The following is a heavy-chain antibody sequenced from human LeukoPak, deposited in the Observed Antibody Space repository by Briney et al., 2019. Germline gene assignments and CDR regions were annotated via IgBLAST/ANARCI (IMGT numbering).Heavy chain of an antibody. CDR2: IYYSGST. V-gene: IGHV4-59*01. CDR3: ARGTDTAMASANGMDV. Sequence: SETLSLTCTVPGGSISSYYWSWIRQPPGKGLEWIGYIYYSGSTNYNPSLKSRVTISVDTSKNQFSLKLSSVTAADTAVYYCARGTDTAMASANGMDVWGQGTTVTVSS. J-gene: IGHJ6*02. D-gene: IGHD5-18*01. CDR1: GGSISSYY.